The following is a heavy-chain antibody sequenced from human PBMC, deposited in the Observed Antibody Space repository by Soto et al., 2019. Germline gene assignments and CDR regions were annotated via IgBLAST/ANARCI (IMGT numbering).Heavy chain of an antibody. J-gene: IGHJ4*02. CDR2: IKQDGSEK. CDR3: AREPYRDYYDSSGYPSFFDY. D-gene: IGHD3-22*01. CDR1: GFTFSSYW. V-gene: IGHV3-7*03. Sequence: GGSLRLSCAASGFTFSSYWMSWVRQAPGKGLEWVANIKQDGSEKYYVDSVKGRFTISRDNAKNSLYLQMNSLRAEDTAVYYCAREPYRDYYDSSGYPSFFDYWGQGTLVTVSS.